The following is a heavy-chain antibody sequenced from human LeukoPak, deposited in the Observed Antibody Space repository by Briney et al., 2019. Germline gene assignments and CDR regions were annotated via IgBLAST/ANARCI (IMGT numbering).Heavy chain of an antibody. Sequence: SETLSLTCTVSGGSVSSGSFYWNWIRQSPGKGLEWIGYIYYSGITNYSPSLKSRVTISLDTFKNQFSLRLNSVTAADTAVYYCASSTGYWYFDLWGRGTLVTVPS. CDR2: IYYSGIT. CDR3: ASSTGYWYFDL. J-gene: IGHJ2*01. V-gene: IGHV4-61*01. D-gene: IGHD1-1*01. CDR1: GGSVSSGSFY.